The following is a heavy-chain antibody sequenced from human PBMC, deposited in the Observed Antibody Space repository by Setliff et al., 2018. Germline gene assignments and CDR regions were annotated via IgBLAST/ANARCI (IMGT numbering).Heavy chain of an antibody. CDR2: IYYSGST. J-gene: IGHJ6*03. CDR3: ARHKPNGSGSYPSLYMDV. V-gene: IGHV4-39*01. D-gene: IGHD3-10*01. Sequence: SETLSLTCRVSGGSISSGNYYWGLIRQPPGKGLEWVATIYYSGSTYSNPSLKSRLIISVDAPDNQFSVKLSSVTAADTAVYYCARHKPNGSGSYPSLYMDVWGKGIMVTVSS. CDR1: GGSISSGNYY.